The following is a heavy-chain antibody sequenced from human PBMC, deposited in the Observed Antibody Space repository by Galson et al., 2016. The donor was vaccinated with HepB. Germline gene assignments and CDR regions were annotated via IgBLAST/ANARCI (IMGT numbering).Heavy chain of an antibody. D-gene: IGHD6-19*01. CDR3: AKAGTVAAAEY. CDR1: GFTFGSFT. J-gene: IGHJ4*02. CDR2: ISSTSKYI. V-gene: IGHV3-21*01. Sequence: SLRLSCAASGFTFGSFTMTWVRQAPGKGLEWVSTISSTSKYINYADSVKGRFTVSRDNAKSSVSLQMNSLRVEDTAVYYCAKAGTVAAAEYWGQGTLVTVPS.